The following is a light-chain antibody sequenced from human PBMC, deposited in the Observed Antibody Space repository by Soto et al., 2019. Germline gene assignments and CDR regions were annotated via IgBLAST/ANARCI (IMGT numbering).Light chain of an antibody. CDR3: QQYTNTNNPWM. CDR1: QTISTW. CDR2: DAS. J-gene: IGKJ1*01. Sequence: DIHVTQSPPTLSASVGDRFTITCRSIQTISTWMAWYQQKPGKAPTLLVYDASTLQSGVASRFSGSGSGTEFTLIISGLQPDDSATYYCQQYTNTNNPWMFGQGTKVDI. V-gene: IGKV1-5*01.